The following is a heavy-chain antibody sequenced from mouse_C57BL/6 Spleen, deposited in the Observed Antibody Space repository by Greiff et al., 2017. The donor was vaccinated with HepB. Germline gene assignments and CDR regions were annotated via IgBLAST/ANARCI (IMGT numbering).Heavy chain of an antibody. Sequence: VQLKESGAELVKPGASVKLSCTASGFNIKDYYMHWVKQRTEQGLEWIGRIDPEDGETKYAPKFPGKATITADTSSNTAYLQLSSLTSEDTAVYYCASPYGSSYWFAYWGQGTLVTVSA. V-gene: IGHV14-2*01. CDR2: IDPEDGET. CDR3: ASPYGSSYWFAY. J-gene: IGHJ3*01. D-gene: IGHD1-1*01. CDR1: GFNIKDYY.